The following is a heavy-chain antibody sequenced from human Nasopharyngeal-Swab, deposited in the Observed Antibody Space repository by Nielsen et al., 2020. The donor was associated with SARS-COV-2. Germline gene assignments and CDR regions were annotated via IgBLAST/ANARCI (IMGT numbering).Heavy chain of an antibody. CDR3: ARLRNYDSSGYSTYYFDY. V-gene: IGHV4-61*07. CDR2: IYYSGST. J-gene: IGHJ4*02. D-gene: IGHD3-22*01. Sequence: WIRQPPGKGLEWIGDIYYSGSTNYNPSLKSRVTISVDTSKNQFSLKLSSVTAADTAVYYCARLRNYDSSGYSTYYFDYWGQGTLVTVSS.